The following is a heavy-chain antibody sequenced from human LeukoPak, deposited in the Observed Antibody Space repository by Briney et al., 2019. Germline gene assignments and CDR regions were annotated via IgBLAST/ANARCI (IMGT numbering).Heavy chain of an antibody. Sequence: PGGSLRLSCAASAFTFSNYWMNGVRQAPGKGLEWVANINQDGSVRNYVDSVKGRFTISRDNTKNSVYLQMNSLRAEDTAVYYRARGGPTVTPADYWGQGTLVTLSS. CDR1: AFTFSNYW. J-gene: IGHJ4*02. V-gene: IGHV3-7*04. CDR3: ARGGPTVTPADY. CDR2: INQDGSVR. D-gene: IGHD4-17*01.